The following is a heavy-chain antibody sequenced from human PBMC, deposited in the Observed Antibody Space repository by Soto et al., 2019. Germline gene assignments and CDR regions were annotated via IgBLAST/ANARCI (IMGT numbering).Heavy chain of an antibody. J-gene: IGHJ4*02. Sequence: PGGSLRLSCAVSGFTFSIYAMSWVRQAPGKGLEWVSGISASGDTTYYADSVKGRFTISRDNSKNTLYLQMNSLRADDTALYYCAKGHHWQLPRIRFDYWGQGALVTVSS. CDR3: AKGHHWQLPRIRFDY. V-gene: IGHV3-23*01. CDR1: GFTFSIYA. CDR2: ISASGDTT. D-gene: IGHD1-7*01.